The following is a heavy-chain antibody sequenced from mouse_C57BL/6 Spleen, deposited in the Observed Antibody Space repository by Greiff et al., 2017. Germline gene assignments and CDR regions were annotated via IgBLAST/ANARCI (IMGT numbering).Heavy chain of an antibody. CDR1: GYTFTDYN. CDR2: INPNNGGT. CDR3: ARGDGTRYFDV. J-gene: IGHJ1*03. D-gene: IGHD3-3*01. V-gene: IGHV1-22*01. Sequence: EVKLVESGPELVKPGASVKMSCKASGYTFTDYNMHWVKQSHGKSLEWIGYINPNNGGTSYNQKFKGKATLTVNKSSSTAYMELRSLTSEDSAVYYCARGDGTRYFDVWGTGTTVTVSS.